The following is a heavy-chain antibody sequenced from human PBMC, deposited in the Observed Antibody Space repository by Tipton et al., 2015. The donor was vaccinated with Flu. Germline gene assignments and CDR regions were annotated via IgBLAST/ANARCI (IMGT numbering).Heavy chain of an antibody. CDR3: VNHSYDNDY. CDR2: IIPILGIA. D-gene: IGHD5-18*01. V-gene: IGHV1-69*09. J-gene: IGHJ4*01. Sequence: QLVQSGAEVKKPGSSVKVSCKASGGTFSSYAISWVRQAPGQGLEWMGRIIPILGIANYAQKFQGRVTITADKSTSTAYMELSSLRSEGTAVYYCVNHSYDNDYWGRGTLVPVSS. CDR1: GGTFSSYA.